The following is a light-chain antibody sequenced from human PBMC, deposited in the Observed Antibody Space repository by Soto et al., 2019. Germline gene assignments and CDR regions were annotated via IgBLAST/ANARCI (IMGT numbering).Light chain of an antibody. CDR2: GVS. Sequence: DNVLTQSPCTLSLSPGERTTLSCRASQGISSGYLAWYQHKPGQAPRLLIYGVSTRATGIPARFSGSGSGTEFTLTISRLEPEDFTVYYCHHYETFGQGTKVDIK. CDR3: HHYET. V-gene: IGKV3-20*01. J-gene: IGKJ1*01. CDR1: QGISSGY.